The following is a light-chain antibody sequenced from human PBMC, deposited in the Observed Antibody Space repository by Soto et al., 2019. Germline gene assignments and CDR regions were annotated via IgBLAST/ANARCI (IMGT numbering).Light chain of an antibody. CDR3: QQRSNWPLT. CDR1: QSVVSS. CDR2: DAS. J-gene: IGKJ4*01. V-gene: IGKV3-11*01. Sequence: EIVLTQSPATLSSSPGERATLSCRASQSVVSSLAWYQQKPGQAPRLLIYDASNMATGIPARFSGSGSGTDFTLTITSLEPGDFAVYYCQQRSNWPLTFGGGTKVEIK.